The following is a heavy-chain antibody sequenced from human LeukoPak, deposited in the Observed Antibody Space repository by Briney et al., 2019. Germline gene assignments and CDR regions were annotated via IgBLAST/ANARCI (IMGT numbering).Heavy chain of an antibody. CDR2: IKQDGSEK. CDR1: GFTFSRFW. V-gene: IGHV3-7*04. Sequence: PGGSLRLSCAASGFTFSRFWMSWVRQAPGNGLEWVANIKQDGSEKYYVVSVKGRFTISRDNAKNSLYLQMNSLRAEDTAVFYCARDGTYTDYDPDFDIWGQGTLVTVSS. J-gene: IGHJ4*02. CDR3: ARDGTYTDYDPDFDI. D-gene: IGHD5-12*01.